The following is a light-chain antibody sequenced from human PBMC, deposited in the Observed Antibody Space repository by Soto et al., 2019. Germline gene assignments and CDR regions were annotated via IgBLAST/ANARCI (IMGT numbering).Light chain of an antibody. CDR3: QQSYSTPDT. J-gene: IGKJ2*01. Sequence: DIQMTQSPSSLSASVGDRVTITCRASQSVSTYLNWYQQKPGKAPNLLIYAASILQSGVPSRFSGSGSGTDFTLTISSLQPEDFATYYCQQSYSTPDTFGQGTKLEIK. CDR1: QSVSTY. V-gene: IGKV1-39*01. CDR2: AAS.